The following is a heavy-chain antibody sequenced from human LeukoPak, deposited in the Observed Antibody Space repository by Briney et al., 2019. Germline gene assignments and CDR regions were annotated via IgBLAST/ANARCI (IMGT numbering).Heavy chain of an antibody. J-gene: IGHJ4*02. Sequence: GGSLRLSCAASGFTFSSYWMSWVRQAPGKGLEWVANIKQEGSEKYYVDSVKGRFTISRDNAKNSLYLQMNSLRAEDTAVYYCARDRLHYYYDSSGYSDYWGQGTLVTVSS. CDR1: GFTFSSYW. CDR3: ARDRLHYYYDSSGYSDY. D-gene: IGHD3-22*01. V-gene: IGHV3-7*01. CDR2: IKQEGSEK.